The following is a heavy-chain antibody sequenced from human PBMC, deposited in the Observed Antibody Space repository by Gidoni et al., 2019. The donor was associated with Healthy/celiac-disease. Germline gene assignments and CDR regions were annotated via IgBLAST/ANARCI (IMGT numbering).Heavy chain of an antibody. V-gene: IGHV1-46*01. CDR1: GYTFTSYY. Sequence: QVQLVQSGAEVKKPGASVKVSCKASGYTFTSYYMHWVRQAPGQGLEWMGIINPSGGSTSYAQKFQGRVTMTRDTSTSTVYMELSSLRSEDTAVYYCARERGPIVVVVAATPTFPHWFDPWGQGTLVTVSS. D-gene: IGHD2-15*01. CDR3: ARERGPIVVVVAATPTFPHWFDP. CDR2: INPSGGST. J-gene: IGHJ5*02.